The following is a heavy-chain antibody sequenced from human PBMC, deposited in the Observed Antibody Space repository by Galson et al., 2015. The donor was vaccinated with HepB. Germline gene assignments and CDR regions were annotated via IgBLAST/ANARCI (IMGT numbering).Heavy chain of an antibody. D-gene: IGHD3-10*01. CDR1: GFTSTSFA. V-gene: IGHV3-30*04. Sequence: SLRLSCAASGFTSTSFAMHWVRQAPGKGLERVAFIPSDGTNKYYADSIKGRFTISRDNSKNTLYLQMNSLRPEDTAVYYCGRIFKRGWFGEGGNAFDIWGQGTMVTASS. CDR3: GRIFKRGWFGEGGNAFDI. CDR2: IPSDGTNK. J-gene: IGHJ3*02.